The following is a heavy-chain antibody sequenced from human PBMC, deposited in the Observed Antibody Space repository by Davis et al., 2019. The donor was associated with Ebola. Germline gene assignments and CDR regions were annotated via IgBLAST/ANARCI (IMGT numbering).Heavy chain of an antibody. CDR3: ARFRILGSSSSYYGMDV. CDR1: GFTFSSYS. D-gene: IGHD6-6*01. CDR2: ISSSSSYI. J-gene: IGHJ6*02. Sequence: PGGSLRLSCAASGFTFSSYSMNWVRQAPGKGLEWVSSISSSSSYIYYADSVKGRFTISRDNSKNTLYLQMNSLRAEDTAVYYCARFRILGSSSSYYGMDVWGQGTTVTVSS. V-gene: IGHV3-21*04.